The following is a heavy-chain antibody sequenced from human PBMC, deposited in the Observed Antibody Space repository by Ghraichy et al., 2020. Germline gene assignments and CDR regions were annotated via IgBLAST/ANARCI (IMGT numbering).Heavy chain of an antibody. CDR1: GFTFSSYG. Sequence: GGSLRLSCAASGFTFSSYGMHWVRQAPGKGLEWVAVISYDGSNKYYADSVKGRFTISRDNSKNTLYLQMNSLRAEDTAVYYCARVGIVVVPAAINQYYYYGMDVWGQGTTVTVSS. J-gene: IGHJ6*02. CDR3: ARVGIVVVPAAINQYYYYGMDV. D-gene: IGHD2-2*02. CDR2: ISYDGSNK. V-gene: IGHV3-30*03.